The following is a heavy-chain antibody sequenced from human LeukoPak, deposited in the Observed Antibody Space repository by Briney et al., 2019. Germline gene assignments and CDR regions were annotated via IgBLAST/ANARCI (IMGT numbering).Heavy chain of an antibody. Sequence: SETLSLTCTVSGGSISSYYWSWIRQPPGKGLEWIGYIYYSGTTHYNPSLKSRVTISVDTSKNQFSLKLSSVTAADTAVYYCARVVGATSAFDIWGQGTMVTVSS. CDR2: IYYSGTT. CDR3: ARVVGATSAFDI. V-gene: IGHV4-59*12. D-gene: IGHD1-26*01. J-gene: IGHJ3*02. CDR1: GGSISSYY.